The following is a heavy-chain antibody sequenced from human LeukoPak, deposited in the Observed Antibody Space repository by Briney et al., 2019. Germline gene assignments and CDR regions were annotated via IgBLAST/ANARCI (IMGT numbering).Heavy chain of an antibody. Sequence: SETLSLTCTVSGGSISNYYWSWIRQSPGKGLEWIGYIYYSGNTNYNPSLTSRVTISVDTSKNQFSLKLSSVTAADTAVYYCARGVVAAAGRTFDFWGQGTLVTVSS. J-gene: IGHJ4*02. D-gene: IGHD6-13*01. CDR2: IYYSGNT. V-gene: IGHV4-59*01. CDR3: ARGVVAAAGRTFDF. CDR1: GGSISNYY.